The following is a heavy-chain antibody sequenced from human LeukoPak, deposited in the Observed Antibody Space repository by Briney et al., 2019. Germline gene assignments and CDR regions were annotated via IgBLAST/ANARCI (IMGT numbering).Heavy chain of an antibody. CDR2: IYPGDSDT. J-gene: IGHJ3*02. V-gene: IGHV5-51*01. Sequence: GESLKISCKGSGSRFTSYWIGWVRRMPGKGLEWMGIIYPGDSDTRYSPSFQGQVTISADKSISTAYLQWSSLKASDTAMYYCARGWQQLAFDIWGQGTMVTVSS. CDR3: ARGWQQLAFDI. D-gene: IGHD5-24*01. CDR1: GSRFTSYW.